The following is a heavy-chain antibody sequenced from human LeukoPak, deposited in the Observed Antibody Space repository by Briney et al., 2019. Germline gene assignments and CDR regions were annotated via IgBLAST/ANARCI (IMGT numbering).Heavy chain of an antibody. J-gene: IGHJ3*02. CDR2: IYDSGST. V-gene: IGHV4-61*05. CDR1: GGCISSSSYY. CDR3: ACLTTADAFDI. D-gene: IGHD3-22*01. Sequence: SETLSLTCTVSGGCISSSSYYWGWIRQPPGKGLEWIGYIYDSGSTNYNPSLKSRVTISVDTSKNQFSLKLSSVTAADTAVYYCACLTTADAFDIWGQGTMVTVSS.